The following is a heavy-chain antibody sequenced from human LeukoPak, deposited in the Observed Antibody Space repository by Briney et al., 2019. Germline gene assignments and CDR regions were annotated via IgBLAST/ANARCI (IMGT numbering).Heavy chain of an antibody. D-gene: IGHD3-10*01. CDR1: GYTFTGYY. CDR2: INPNSGGT. J-gene: IGHJ4*02. CDR3: ARGDYYGSGSYSSHYFDY. Sequence: ASVKVSCKASGYTFTGYYMHWVRQAPGQGLEWMGWINPNSGGTNYAQKFQGRVTMTRDTSISTAYMELSRLRSDDTAVYYCARGDYYGSGSYSSHYFDYWGQGTLVTVSS. V-gene: IGHV1-2*02.